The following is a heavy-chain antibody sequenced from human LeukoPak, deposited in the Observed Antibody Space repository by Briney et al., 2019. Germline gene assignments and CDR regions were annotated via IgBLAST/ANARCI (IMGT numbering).Heavy chain of an antibody. J-gene: IGHJ4*02. CDR3: ARGGYNSAFLDS. V-gene: IGHV3-21*01. Sequence: PGGSLRLSCAASGFTVSSNYMNWVRQAPGKGLEWLSSISGSGQYIYYADSLKGRLTISRDNAKDSLYLQLNSLRAEDTSVYYCARGGYNSAFLDSWGQGTLVSVS. D-gene: IGHD6-19*01. CDR2: ISGSGQYI. CDR1: GFTVSSNY.